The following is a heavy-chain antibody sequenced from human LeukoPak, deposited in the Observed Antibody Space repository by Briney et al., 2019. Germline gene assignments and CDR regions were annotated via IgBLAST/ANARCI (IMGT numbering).Heavy chain of an antibody. D-gene: IGHD3-3*01. J-gene: IGHJ5*02. Sequence: PSETLSLTCTVSGGSISSYYWSWIRQPPGKGLEWIGYIYYSGSTNYNPSLKSRVTISVDTSKNQFSLKLSSVTAADTAVYYCARDGIITIFGVVPGGFDPWGQGTLVTLSS. CDR1: GGSISSYY. V-gene: IGHV4-59*12. CDR3: ARDGIITIFGVVPGGFDP. CDR2: IYYSGST.